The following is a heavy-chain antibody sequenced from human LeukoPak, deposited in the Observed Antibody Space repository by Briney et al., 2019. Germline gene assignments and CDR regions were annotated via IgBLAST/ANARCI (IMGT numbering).Heavy chain of an antibody. V-gene: IGHV3-7*01. D-gene: IGHD6-19*01. CDR2: IRPDGGEK. Sequence: GGSLRLSCAASGFSFGSDWMSWLRQAPGKGREWVANIRPDGGEKYYVDSVKGRFIISRDNAKNSLFLQMNSLRAEDTAVYFCARDGSGWSKDWGQGTLVTVSS. CDR3: ARDGSGWSKD. CDR1: GFSFGSDW. J-gene: IGHJ4*02.